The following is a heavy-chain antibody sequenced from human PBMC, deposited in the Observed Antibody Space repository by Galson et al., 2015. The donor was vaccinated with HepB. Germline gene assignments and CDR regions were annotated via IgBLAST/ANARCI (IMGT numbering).Heavy chain of an antibody. Sequence: SVKVSCKASGYTFTSYAMHWVRQAPGQRLEWMGGFDPEDGETIYAQKFQGRVTMTEDTSTDTAYMELSSLRSEDTAVYYCATDGLEGWFDPWGQGTLVTVSS. CDR3: ATDGLEGWFDP. CDR1: GYTFTSYA. CDR2: FDPEDGET. J-gene: IGHJ5*02. D-gene: IGHD5-12*01. V-gene: IGHV1-24*01.